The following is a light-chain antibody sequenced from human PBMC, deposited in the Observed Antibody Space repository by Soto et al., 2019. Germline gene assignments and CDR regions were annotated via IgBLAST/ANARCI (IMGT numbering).Light chain of an antibody. V-gene: IGKV3-20*01. Sequence: EIVLTQSPGILSLSPGEGATLSCRASQSVSRMYLSWFQQKPGQAPRLLIYGASNRATGIPDRFSGSGSGTDFTLTISRLEPEDFAVYXCQQYXSSGTFGKGNKVDIK. CDR1: QSVSRMY. CDR2: GAS. CDR3: QQYXSSGT. J-gene: IGKJ1*01.